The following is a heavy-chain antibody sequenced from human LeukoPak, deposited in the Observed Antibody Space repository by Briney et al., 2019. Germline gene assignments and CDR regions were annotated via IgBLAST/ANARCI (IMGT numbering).Heavy chain of an antibody. CDR1: GFTFSSYS. Sequence: GRSLRLSCAASGFTFSSYSMNWVRQAPGKGLGWVSYISSSSSTIYYAASVKGRFTISRDNAKNSLYLQMNSLRAEDTAVYYCARNGYYYDSSGYYYEYWYFDLWGRGTLVTVSS. CDR3: ARNGYYYDSSGYYYEYWYFDL. D-gene: IGHD3-22*01. V-gene: IGHV3-48*01. J-gene: IGHJ2*01. CDR2: ISSSSSTI.